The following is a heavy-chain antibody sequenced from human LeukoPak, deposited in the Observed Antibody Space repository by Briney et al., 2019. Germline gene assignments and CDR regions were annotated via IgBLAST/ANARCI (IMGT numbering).Heavy chain of an antibody. J-gene: IGHJ6*03. CDR3: PRSSTSHTTYMDV. Sequence: GGSLRLSCAASGFTFSSYGMHWVRQAPGKGLEWVAVIWYDGSNKYYADSVKGRFTISRDNSKNTLYLQMNSLRAEDTAVYYCPRSSTSHTTYMDVWGKGTTVTVSS. V-gene: IGHV3-33*01. D-gene: IGHD2-2*01. CDR1: GFTFSSYG. CDR2: IWYDGSNK.